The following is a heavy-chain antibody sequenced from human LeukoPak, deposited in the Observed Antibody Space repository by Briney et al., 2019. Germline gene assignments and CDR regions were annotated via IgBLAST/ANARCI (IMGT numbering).Heavy chain of an antibody. J-gene: IGHJ4*02. CDR3: STDSGRSYFYFAS. CDR2: LRPETGEP. V-gene: IGHV1-24*01. D-gene: IGHD3-10*01. CDR1: GFGLSILS. Sequence: ASVKVSCKVSGFGLSILSIHWMRQTPGKGLEWVGGLRPETGEPIYAQKFQGRVTMSEDTLTDTTYMDLRSLESEDTAVYYCSTDSGRSYFYFASWGQGTLVTVSS.